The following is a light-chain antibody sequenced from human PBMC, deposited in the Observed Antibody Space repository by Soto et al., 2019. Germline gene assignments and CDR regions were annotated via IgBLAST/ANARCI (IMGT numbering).Light chain of an antibody. V-gene: IGLV2-23*01. Sequence: QSALTQPASVSGSPGQSITISCTGTSSDVGSHNLVSWYQQHPDRAPKLMIYEGSKRPSGVSNRFSGSKSGNTASLTISGLQAEDEADYFCCSHAGSSTYIFGSGTKLTVL. J-gene: IGLJ1*01. CDR3: CSHAGSSTYI. CDR2: EGS. CDR1: SSDVGSHNL.